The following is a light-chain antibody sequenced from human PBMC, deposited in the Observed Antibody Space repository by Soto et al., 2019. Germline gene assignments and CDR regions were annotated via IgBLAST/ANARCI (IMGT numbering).Light chain of an antibody. Sequence: DIQMTQSPSILSASVGDRVTITCRASQSVSTWVAWYQQKPGKAPKLLIFKASILQGGVPSRFSGGGSGAEFPLTISSLQPDDFATYYCQQYASYSSLTFGGGTKVEIK. CDR3: QQYASYSSLT. CDR1: QSVSTW. V-gene: IGKV1-5*03. J-gene: IGKJ4*01. CDR2: KAS.